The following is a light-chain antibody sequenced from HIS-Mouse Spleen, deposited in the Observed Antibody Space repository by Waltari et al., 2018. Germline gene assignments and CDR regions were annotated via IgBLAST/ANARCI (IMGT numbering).Light chain of an antibody. CDR3: QQLNSYPPT. CDR2: AAS. Sequence: DIQFTQSPSFLSASLGDRVNITCRASQGISSYLAWYQQKPGKAPKLLIYAASTLQSGVPSRFSGSGSGTEFTLTISSLQPEDFATYYCQQLNSYPPTFGQGTKVEIK. V-gene: IGKV1-9*01. J-gene: IGKJ1*01. CDR1: QGISSY.